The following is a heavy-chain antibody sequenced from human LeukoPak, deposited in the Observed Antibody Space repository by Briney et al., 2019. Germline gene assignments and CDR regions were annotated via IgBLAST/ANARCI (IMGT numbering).Heavy chain of an antibody. Sequence: SETLSLTCTVSGGSISNDYWSWIRQPPGKGLEWIGYIYYSGSTNYNPSLKSRVTISVDTSKNQFSLKLSSVTAADTAVYYCASSPNGYYLGNWFDPWGQGTLVTVSS. V-gene: IGHV4-59*01. D-gene: IGHD3-22*01. CDR2: IYYSGST. CDR3: ASSPNGYYLGNWFDP. CDR1: GGSISNDY. J-gene: IGHJ5*02.